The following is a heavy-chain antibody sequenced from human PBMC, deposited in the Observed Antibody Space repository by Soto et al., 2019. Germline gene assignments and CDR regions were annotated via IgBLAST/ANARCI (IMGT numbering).Heavy chain of an antibody. J-gene: IGHJ3*02. CDR1: GYTFTSYG. Sequence: ASVKVSCKASGYTFTSYGISWVRQAPGQGLEWMGWISAYNGNTNYAQKLQGRVTMTTDTSTSTAYMELRSLRSDDTAVYYCATEKDSSGYYDAFDIWGQGTMVTVSS. D-gene: IGHD3-22*01. CDR3: ATEKDSSGYYDAFDI. V-gene: IGHV1-18*01. CDR2: ISAYNGNT.